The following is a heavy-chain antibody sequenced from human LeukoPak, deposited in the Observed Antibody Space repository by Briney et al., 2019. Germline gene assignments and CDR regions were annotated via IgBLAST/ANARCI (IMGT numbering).Heavy chain of an antibody. V-gene: IGHV3-48*02. Sequence: GGSLRLSCAASGFTFRSYTMNWVRQAPGKGLDWVAYISGGGSAIYYADSVKGRFTISRDNAKNSLYLQLNSLRDEDTAVYYCARAPPDYGDFDYWGQGTLVTVSP. CDR1: GFTFRSYT. J-gene: IGHJ4*02. CDR3: ARAPPDYGDFDY. D-gene: IGHD4-17*01. CDR2: ISGGGSAI.